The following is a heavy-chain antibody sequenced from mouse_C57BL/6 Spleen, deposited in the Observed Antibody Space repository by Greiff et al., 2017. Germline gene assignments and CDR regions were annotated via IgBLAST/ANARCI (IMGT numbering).Heavy chain of an antibody. CDR2: IDPETGGT. V-gene: IGHV1-15*01. CDR1: GYTFTDYE. J-gene: IGHJ1*03. CDR3: TRPGSNWYFDV. Sequence: VQLVESGAELVRPGASVTLSCKASGYTFTDYEMHWVKQTPVHGLEWIGAIDPETGGTAYNQKFKGKAILTADKSSSTAYMELRSLTSEDSAVYYCTRPGSNWYFDVWGTGTTVTVSS.